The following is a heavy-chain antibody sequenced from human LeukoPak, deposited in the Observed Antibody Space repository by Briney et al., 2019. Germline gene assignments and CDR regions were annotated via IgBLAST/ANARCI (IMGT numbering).Heavy chain of an antibody. D-gene: IGHD2-2*01. CDR3: ASSTSWLGWWYFDY. CDR2: ISSSSGYI. CDR1: GFTFSSYS. Sequence: PGGSLRLSCAASGFTFSSYSMNWVRQAPGKGPEWVSSISSSSGYIYYADSVKGRFTISRDNAKNSLYLQMNSLRAEDTAVYYCASSTSWLGWWYFDYWGQGTLVTVSS. V-gene: IGHV3-21*01. J-gene: IGHJ4*02.